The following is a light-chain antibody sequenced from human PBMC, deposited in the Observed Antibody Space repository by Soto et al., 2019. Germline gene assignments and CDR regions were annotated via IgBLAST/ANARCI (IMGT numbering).Light chain of an antibody. CDR1: SSNIGSNT. CDR3: AAWDDSLNGVV. CDR2: SNN. Sequence: QAVVTQPPSASGTPGQRGTISCSGSSSNIGSNTVNWYQQLPGTAPKLLIYSNNQRPSGVPDRFSGSKSGTSASLAISGLQSEDEADYYCAAWDDSLNGVVFGGRTKLTVL. J-gene: IGLJ2*01. V-gene: IGLV1-44*01.